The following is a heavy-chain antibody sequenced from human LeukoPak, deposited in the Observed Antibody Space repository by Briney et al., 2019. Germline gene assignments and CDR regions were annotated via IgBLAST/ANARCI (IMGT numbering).Heavy chain of an antibody. V-gene: IGHV4-39*01. J-gene: IGHJ3*02. CDR1: GGSIGSSNYY. CDR2: IYYSGNI. CDR3: ARTSLIPARSVLQAFDI. Sequence: PSETLSLTCTVSGGSIGSSNYYWGWIRQPPGKGLEWIGSIYYSGNIYYNPSLKSRVTISVDTSKNQFSLKLSSVTAADTAVYYCARTSLIPARSVLQAFDIWGLGTMVTVSS. D-gene: IGHD6-6*01.